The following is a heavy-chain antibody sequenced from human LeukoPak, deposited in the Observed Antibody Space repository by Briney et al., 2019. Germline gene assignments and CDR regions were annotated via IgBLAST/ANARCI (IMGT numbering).Heavy chain of an antibody. V-gene: IGHV3-53*01. Sequence: GGSLRLSCAASGFTVSSNYMSWVRQAPGKGLEWVSVIYSGGSTYYADSVKGRFTISRDNSKNTLYLQMNSLRAEDTAVYYCASMDDYGDYGGAFDIWGQGTMVTVSS. CDR3: ASMDDYGDYGGAFDI. J-gene: IGHJ3*02. CDR1: GFTVSSNY. CDR2: IYSGGST. D-gene: IGHD4-17*01.